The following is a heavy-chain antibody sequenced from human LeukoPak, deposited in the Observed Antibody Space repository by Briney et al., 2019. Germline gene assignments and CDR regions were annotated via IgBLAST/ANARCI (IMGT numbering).Heavy chain of an antibody. CDR2: IKQEGSEK. D-gene: IGHD1-26*01. CDR1: GFSFDTHG. CDR3: ARVDSSGSYPAHFDY. V-gene: IGHV3-7*01. Sequence: GGSLRLSCAASGFSFDTHGMHWVRQAPGKGLEWVANIKQEGSEKYYVDSVKGRFTISRDNAKNSLYLQMNSLRAEDTAVCYCARVDSSGSYPAHFDYWGQGTLVTVSS. J-gene: IGHJ4*02.